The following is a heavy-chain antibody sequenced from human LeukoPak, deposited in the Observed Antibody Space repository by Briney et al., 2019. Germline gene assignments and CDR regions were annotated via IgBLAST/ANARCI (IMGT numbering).Heavy chain of an antibody. CDR3: ARDRANYYDSSGYSY. V-gene: IGHV1-8*02. J-gene: IGHJ4*02. CDR1: GYTFTSYD. CDR2: MNPNSGNT. D-gene: IGHD3-22*01. Sequence: ASVKVSCKASGYTFTSYDINWVRQATGQGLEWMGWMNPNSGNTGYAQKFQGRVTMTRDTSISTAYMELSRLRSDDTAVYYCARDRANYYDSSGYSYWGQGTLVTVSS.